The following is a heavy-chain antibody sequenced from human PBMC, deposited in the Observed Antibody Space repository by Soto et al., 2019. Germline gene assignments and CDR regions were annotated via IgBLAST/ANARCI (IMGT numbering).Heavy chain of an antibody. CDR1: GYTFTSYG. CDR3: ARGVDIAAPGTGGMDV. CDR2: ISAYNGNT. Sequence: ASVKVSCKASGYTFTSYGISWVRQAPGQGLEWMGWISAYNGNTNYAQKLQGRVTMTTDTSTSTAYMELRSLRSDDTAVYYCARGVDIAAPGTGGMDVWGQGTTVTVSS. V-gene: IGHV1-18*04. J-gene: IGHJ6*02. D-gene: IGHD6-13*01.